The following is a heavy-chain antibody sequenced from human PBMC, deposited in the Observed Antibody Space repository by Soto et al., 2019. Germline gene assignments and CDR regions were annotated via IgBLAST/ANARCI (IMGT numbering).Heavy chain of an antibody. CDR3: XXXXXXXXXPAAXEYYYMDV. D-gene: IGHD2-2*01. CDR1: GGTFSSYT. J-gene: IGHJ6*03. Sequence: QVQLVQSGAEVKKPGSSVKVSCKASGGTFSSYTISWVRQAPGQGLEWMGRIIPILGIANYAQKFQGRVTITADKSTSTAYMELXSXXXXXXXXXYXXXXXXXXXXPAAXEYYYMDVWGKGTTVTVSS. CDR2: IIPILGIA. V-gene: IGHV1-69*02.